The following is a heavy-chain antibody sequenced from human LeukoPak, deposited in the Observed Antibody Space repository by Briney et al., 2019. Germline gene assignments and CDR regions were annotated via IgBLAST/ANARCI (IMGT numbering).Heavy chain of an antibody. Sequence: GGSLRLSCAASGFTFSSYAMSWVRQAPGKGLEWVSAISGSGGSTYYADSVKGRFTISRDNSKDSLYLQMNSLRAEDTAVYYCAKVAGSGSYHDYWGQGTLVTVSS. CDR2: ISGSGGST. D-gene: IGHD3-10*01. CDR1: GFTFSSYA. CDR3: AKVAGSGSYHDY. V-gene: IGHV3-23*01. J-gene: IGHJ4*02.